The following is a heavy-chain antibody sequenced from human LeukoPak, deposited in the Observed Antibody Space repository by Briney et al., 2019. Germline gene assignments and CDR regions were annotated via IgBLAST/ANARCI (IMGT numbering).Heavy chain of an antibody. CDR3: VREERIAVAGTVWDY. J-gene: IGHJ4*02. D-gene: IGHD6-19*01. CDR2: MNPNSGNT. Sequence: ASVKVSCKASGYTFTSYDINWVRQATGQGLEWMGWMNPNSGNTGYAQKFQGRVTMTRNTSISTAYMELSSLRSEDTAVYYCVREERIAVAGTVWDYWGQGTLVTVSS. CDR1: GYTFTSYD. V-gene: IGHV1-8*01.